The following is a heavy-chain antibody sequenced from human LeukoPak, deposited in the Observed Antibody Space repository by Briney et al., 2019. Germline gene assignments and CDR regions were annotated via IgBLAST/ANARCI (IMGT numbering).Heavy chain of an antibody. V-gene: IGHV4-4*07. CDR1: GYSISSGDY. CDR2: ISGSGTI. CDR3: ARDRGGLDAFDI. J-gene: IGHJ3*02. D-gene: IGHD3-10*01. Sequence: PSETLSLTCTVSGYSISSGDYWSWIRQPAGKGLEWIGRISGSGTITYNPALQSRLSISIDTSKNQFSLKLMSVTAADTAVYYCARDRGGLDAFDIWGQGTMVTVSS.